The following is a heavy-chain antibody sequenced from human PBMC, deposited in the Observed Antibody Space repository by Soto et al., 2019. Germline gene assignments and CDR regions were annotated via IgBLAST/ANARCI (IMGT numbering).Heavy chain of an antibody. CDR1: GITVSSYY. D-gene: IGHD3-22*01. CDR2: IYAGTIT. J-gene: IGHJ4*02. V-gene: IGHV3-53*01. CDR3: ARIPYDNSGTIFDY. Sequence: PWWSLRLSCSVSGITVSSYYMSWVRQAAGKGLEWVSVIYAGTITYYAGSVKGRFTIYRDNSKNTLNLEMNSLRVEDTAVYYCARIPYDNSGTIFDYWGQGTLVTVSS.